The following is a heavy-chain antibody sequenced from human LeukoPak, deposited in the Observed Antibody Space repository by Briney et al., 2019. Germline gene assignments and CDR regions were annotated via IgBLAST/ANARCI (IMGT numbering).Heavy chain of an antibody. CDR2: ISNGAGTT. J-gene: IGHJ4*02. CDR1: GFTFSTYA. CDR3: AKDGLGGYNFDY. D-gene: IGHD5-24*01. V-gene: IGHV3-23*01. Sequence: GGSLRLSCAASGFTFSTYAMAWVRQAPGKGLEWVSTISNGAGTTSHADSVKGRFTISRDNSKNTLYLQMNSLRGEDTAVYYCAKDGLGGYNFDYWGQGTLVTVSS.